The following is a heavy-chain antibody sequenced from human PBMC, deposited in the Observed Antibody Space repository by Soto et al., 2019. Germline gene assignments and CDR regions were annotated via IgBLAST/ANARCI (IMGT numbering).Heavy chain of an antibody. V-gene: IGHV1-8*01. CDR1: GYAFTSYD. CDR3: ARDVIGHDNYETIGYYFDH. CDR2: MNPNSGNT. J-gene: IGHJ4*02. Sequence: ASVKVSCKASGYAFTSYDINWVRQATGQGLEWMGWMNPNSGNTGYAQKFQGRVTMTRNTSISTAYMELSSPRSEDTAVYYCARDVIGHDNYETIGYYFDHWGPGTLVTVSS. D-gene: IGHD3-16*01.